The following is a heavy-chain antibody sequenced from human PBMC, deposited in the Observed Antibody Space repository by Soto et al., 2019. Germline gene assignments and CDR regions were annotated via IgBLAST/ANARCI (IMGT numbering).Heavy chain of an antibody. Sequence: QVQLVQSGAEVKKPGSSVKVSCKASGGTFSSYAISWVRQAPGQGLEWMGGIIPIFGTANYAQEFQGRVTITADESTSTAYMELSSLRSEDTAVYSCARSSGYSGDDWRLWRGPFDYWGQGTLVTVSS. CDR2: IIPIFGTA. D-gene: IGHD5-12*01. V-gene: IGHV1-69*01. J-gene: IGHJ4*02. CDR3: ARSSGYSGDDWRLWRGPFDY. CDR1: GGTFSSYA.